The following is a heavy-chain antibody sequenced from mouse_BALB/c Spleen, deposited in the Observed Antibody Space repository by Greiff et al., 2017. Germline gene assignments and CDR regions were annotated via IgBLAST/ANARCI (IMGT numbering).Heavy chain of an antibody. Sequence: EVQLVESGGGLVKPGGSLKLSCAASGFTFSSYAMSWVRQTPEKRLEWVASISSGGSTYYPDSVKGRFTISRDNARNILYLQMSSLRSEDTAMYYCARVSTMITTSAWFADWGQGTLVTVSA. D-gene: IGHD2-4*01. J-gene: IGHJ3*01. CDR2: ISSGGST. V-gene: IGHV5-6-5*01. CDR1: GFTFSSYA. CDR3: ARVSTMITTSAWFAD.